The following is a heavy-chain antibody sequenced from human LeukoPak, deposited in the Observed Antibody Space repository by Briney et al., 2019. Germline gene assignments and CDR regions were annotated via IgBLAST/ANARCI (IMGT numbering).Heavy chain of an antibody. CDR3: ARASNSIYYYFYMDV. J-gene: IGHJ6*03. D-gene: IGHD2/OR15-2a*01. CDR2: ISSSGDTI. CDR1: GFTFSDYY. Sequence: GGSLRLSCAASGFTFSDYYMSWIRQAPGKGLEWVSYISSSGDTIYYADSVKGRFTISRDNAKNSLYLQMDSLRAEDTALYYCARASNSIYYYFYMDVWGKGTTVTVSS. V-gene: IGHV3-11*01.